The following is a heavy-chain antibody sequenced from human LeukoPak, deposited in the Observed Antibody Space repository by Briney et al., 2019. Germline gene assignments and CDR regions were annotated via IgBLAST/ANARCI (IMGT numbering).Heavy chain of an antibody. CDR1: GGSISSSSYY. J-gene: IGHJ6*03. D-gene: IGHD6-19*01. Sequence: PSETLSLTCTASGGSISSSSYYWGWIRQPPGKGLEWIGSIYYRGSTDYNPSLKSRVTMHVDTSKNQFSLKLNSVTAADTAVYYCATKRSGWYNYYYMDVWGKGTTVTVSS. CDR2: IYYRGST. CDR3: ATKRSGWYNYYYMDV. V-gene: IGHV4-39*01.